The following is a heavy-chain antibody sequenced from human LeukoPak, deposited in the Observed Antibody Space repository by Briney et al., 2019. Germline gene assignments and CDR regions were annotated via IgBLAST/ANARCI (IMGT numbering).Heavy chain of an antibody. Sequence: GGSLRLSCAASGFTLSNAWMSWVRQAPGKGLEWVGRIKSKTDGGTTDYAAPVKGRFTISRDGSKNTLYLQMNSLKTEDTAVYYCTTGRIAENAFDIWGQGTMVTVSS. CDR3: TTGRIAENAFDI. D-gene: IGHD6-13*01. CDR2: IKSKTDGGTT. J-gene: IGHJ3*02. CDR1: GFTLSNAW. V-gene: IGHV3-15*01.